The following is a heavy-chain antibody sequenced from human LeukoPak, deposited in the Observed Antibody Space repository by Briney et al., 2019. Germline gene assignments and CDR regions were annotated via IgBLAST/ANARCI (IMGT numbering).Heavy chain of an antibody. D-gene: IGHD6-13*01. CDR1: GFTVSSNY. Sequence: PGGSLRLSCAASGFTVSSNYMSWVRQAPGKGLEWVSVIYSGGSTYYADSVKGRFTISRDNSKNTLYLQMNSLRAEDTAVYYCAGDSSSWRPQDAFDIWGQGTMVTVSS. J-gene: IGHJ3*02. CDR3: AGDSSSWRPQDAFDI. CDR2: IYSGGST. V-gene: IGHV3-53*01.